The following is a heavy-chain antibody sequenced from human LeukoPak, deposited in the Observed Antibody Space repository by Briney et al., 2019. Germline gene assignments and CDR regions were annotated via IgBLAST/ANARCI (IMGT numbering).Heavy chain of an antibody. Sequence: GGSLRLSCAASGFTFSAYTILWVRQAPGQGLEWVSVITTGSTYMDYADSVKGRFTISRDNAKNSVSLQMDSLTSEDTAVYYCVKADPRDAGGPDHWGQGTLVTVSS. CDR1: GFTFSAYT. J-gene: IGHJ4*02. V-gene: IGHV3-21*01. CDR3: VKADPRDAGGPDH. D-gene: IGHD1-1*01. CDR2: ITTGSTYM.